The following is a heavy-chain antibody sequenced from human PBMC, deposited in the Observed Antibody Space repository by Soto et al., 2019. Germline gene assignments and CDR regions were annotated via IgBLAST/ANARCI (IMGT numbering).Heavy chain of an antibody. D-gene: IGHD6-19*01. CDR1: GFSPNANGVG. Sequence: KESGPSLVNPTQTLTLTCNFSGFSPNANGVGVGWIRQPPGTALEWLALLYWDGDKRFSPSLKNRLTITKDTSKNQVVLTLTNMDPIDSATYYWAHRPHIDGWIYAFDVWGQGTVVTVSS. CDR2: LYWDGDK. J-gene: IGHJ3*01. V-gene: IGHV2-5*02. CDR3: AHRPHIDGWIYAFDV.